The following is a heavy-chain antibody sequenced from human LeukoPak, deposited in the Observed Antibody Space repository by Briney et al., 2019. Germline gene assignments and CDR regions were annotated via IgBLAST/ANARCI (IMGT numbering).Heavy chain of an antibody. CDR3: ARDLDYDYVWGSYRYTPPDY. CDR1: GYTFTSYG. CDR2: ISAYNGNT. J-gene: IGHJ4*02. D-gene: IGHD3-16*02. V-gene: IGHV1-18*01. Sequence: ASVKVSCRASGYTFTSYGISWVRQAPGQGLEWMGWISAYNGNTNYAQKLQGRVTMTTDTSTSTAYMELRSLRSDDTAVYYCARDLDYDYVWGSYRYTPPDYWGQGTLVTVSS.